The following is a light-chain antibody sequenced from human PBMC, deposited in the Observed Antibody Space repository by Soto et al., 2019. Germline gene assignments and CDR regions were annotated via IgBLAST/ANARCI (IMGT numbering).Light chain of an antibody. CDR2: YDS. CDR3: QLCDSSSAHVV. V-gene: IGLV3-21*04. CDR1: NIGSKS. Sequence: SYELTQPPSVSVAPGKTARITCGGNNIGSKSVHWYQQKPGQAPVLVIYYDSDRPSGIPERFSGSNSGNTATLTISRVEAGDEADYYCQLCDSSSAHVVFGGGTKLTVL. J-gene: IGLJ2*01.